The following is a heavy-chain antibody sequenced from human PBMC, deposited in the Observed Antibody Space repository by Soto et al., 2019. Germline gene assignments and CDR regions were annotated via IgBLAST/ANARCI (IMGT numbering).Heavy chain of an antibody. D-gene: IGHD2-2*01. Sequence: ASVKVSCKASGGTFSSYAISWVRQAPGQGLEWMGGIIPIFGTANYAQKFQGRVSMTTDTSTTTAYMELRSLRSDDTAVYYCARVVPGAEAWFGPWGQGTLVTVSS. CDR1: GGTFSSYA. V-gene: IGHV1-69*05. J-gene: IGHJ5*02. CDR3: ARVVPGAEAWFGP. CDR2: IIPIFGTA.